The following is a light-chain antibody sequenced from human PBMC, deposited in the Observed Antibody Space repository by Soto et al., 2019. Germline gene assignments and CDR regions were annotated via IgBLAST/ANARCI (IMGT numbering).Light chain of an antibody. CDR3: QQRSNWT. J-gene: IGKJ1*01. CDR1: QSVSSY. CDR2: DAS. V-gene: IGKV3-11*01. Sequence: ELVLTQSPATLSLSPGERATLSCRASQSVSSYLAWYQQKPGQAPRLLIYDASNRATGIPARFSGSGSGTDFTLTISSLEPEDFAVYYCQQRSNWTFGQGTKVDIK.